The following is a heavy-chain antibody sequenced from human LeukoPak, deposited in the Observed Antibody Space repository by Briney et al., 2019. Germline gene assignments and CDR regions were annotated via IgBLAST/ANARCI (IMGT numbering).Heavy chain of an antibody. CDR2: IKQDGSEK. J-gene: IGHJ4*02. CDR3: ATSYDMGWLIGY. Sequence: GGSLRLSCAASGFTFGDTWMNWVRQVPGQGLEWVANIKQDGSEKFYVASVKGRFTISRDNGKSSLYLQMNSLRAEGTALYYCATSYDMGWLIGYWGQGTLVTVSS. D-gene: IGHD3/OR15-3a*01. V-gene: IGHV3-7*03. CDR1: GFTFGDTW.